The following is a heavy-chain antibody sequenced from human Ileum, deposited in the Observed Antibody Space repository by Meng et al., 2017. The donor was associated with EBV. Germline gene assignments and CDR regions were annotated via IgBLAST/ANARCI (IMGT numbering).Heavy chain of an antibody. CDR2: INHSGST. Sequence: KESGPTLVKPTXTLTLTCTFSGFSLSTSGVGVGWIRQPPGKGLEWIGEINHSGSTNYNPSLKSRVNISLDTSKNQFSLKLSSVTAADTAVYYCARYRLQNDYGDQLYYFDYLGQGTLVTVSS. CDR3: ARYRLQNDYGDQLYYFDY. J-gene: IGHJ4*02. CDR1: GFSLSTSGVG. D-gene: IGHD4-17*01. V-gene: IGHV4-39*07.